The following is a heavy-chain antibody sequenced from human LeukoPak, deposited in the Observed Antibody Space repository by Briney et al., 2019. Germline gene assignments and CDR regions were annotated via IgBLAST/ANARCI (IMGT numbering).Heavy chain of an antibody. CDR3: ARDPGYCSGGSCYQLYYYYYYMDV. Sequence: GGSLRLSCAASGFTFSSYAMHWVRQAPGKGLEWVAVISYDGSNKYYADSVKGRFTISRDNSKNTLYLQMNSLRAEDTAVYYCARDPGYCSGGSCYQLYYYYYYMDVWGKGTTVTVSS. V-gene: IGHV3-30*04. J-gene: IGHJ6*03. CDR1: GFTFSSYA. D-gene: IGHD2-15*01. CDR2: ISYDGSNK.